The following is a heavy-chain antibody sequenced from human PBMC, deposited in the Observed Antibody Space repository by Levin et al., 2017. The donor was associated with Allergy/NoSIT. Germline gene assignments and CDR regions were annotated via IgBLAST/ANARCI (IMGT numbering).Heavy chain of an antibody. V-gene: IGHV4-59*01. CDR3: ARAMVRGVYFDY. CDR1: GGSISSYY. CDR2: IYYSGST. D-gene: IGHD3-10*01. Sequence: ASETLSLTCTVSGGSISSYYWSWIRQPPGKGLEWIGYIYYSGSTNYNPSLKSRVTISVDTSKNQFSLKLSSVTAADTAVYYCARAMVRGVYFDYWGQGTLVTVSS. J-gene: IGHJ4*02.